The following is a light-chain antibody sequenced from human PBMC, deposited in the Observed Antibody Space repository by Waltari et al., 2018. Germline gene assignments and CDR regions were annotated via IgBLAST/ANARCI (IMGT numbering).Light chain of an antibody. J-gene: IGLJ3*02. CDR2: RSD. CDR1: ASNIGGNL. V-gene: IGLV1-44*01. CDR3: ASWDDSLNGHWV. Sequence: QSVLTQPPSASGTPGQRVTISCSGSASNIGGNLVNWYQQLPGKAPKLLIYRSDPRPSGVPDRFSASKTGTSASLAISGLQSEDEADYFYASWDDSLNGHWVFGGGTKVTVL.